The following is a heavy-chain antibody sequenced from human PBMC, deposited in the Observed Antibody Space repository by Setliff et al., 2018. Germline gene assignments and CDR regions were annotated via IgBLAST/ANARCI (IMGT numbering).Heavy chain of an antibody. J-gene: IGHJ4*02. D-gene: IGHD3-22*01. CDR3: RVWVDMIEVDS. Sequence: SETLSLTCAVYGASFSGTYCSWIRQSPGKGLEWIGEINHTGSPNWIGEINHSGSTNYNPSLKSRVTMPVDTSKNQFSLKLTSVTAADTAVYYCRVWVDMIEVDSWAQGTLVTVSS. V-gene: IGHV4-34*01. CDR1: GASFSGTY. CDR2: INHSGST.